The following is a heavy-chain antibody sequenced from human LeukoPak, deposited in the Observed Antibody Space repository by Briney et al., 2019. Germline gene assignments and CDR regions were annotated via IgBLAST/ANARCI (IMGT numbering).Heavy chain of an antibody. CDR2: IYYSGST. D-gene: IGHD6-19*01. Sequence: SETLSLTCTVSGGSISSSSYYWGWIRQPPGKGLEWIGSIYYSGSTYYNPSLKSRVTISVGTSKNQFSLKLSSVTAADTAVYYCARGLGPQIAVANPLPWYWGQGTLVTVSS. V-gene: IGHV4-39*07. CDR1: GGSISSSSYY. J-gene: IGHJ4*02. CDR3: ARGLGPQIAVANPLPWY.